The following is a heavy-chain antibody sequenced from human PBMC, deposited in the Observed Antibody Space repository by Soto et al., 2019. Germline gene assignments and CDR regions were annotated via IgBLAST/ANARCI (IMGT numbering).Heavy chain of an antibody. CDR3: TTTHYDFWSGYHHPYGMDV. CDR2: IKSKTDGGTT. J-gene: IGHJ6*02. CDR1: GFTFSNAW. V-gene: IGHV3-15*01. D-gene: IGHD3-3*01. Sequence: GGSLRLSCAASGFTFSNAWMSWVRQAPGKGLEWVGRIKSKTDGGTTDYAAPVKGGFTISRDDSKNTLYLQMNSLKTEDTAVYYCTTTHYDFWSGYHHPYGMDVWGQGTTVTVSS.